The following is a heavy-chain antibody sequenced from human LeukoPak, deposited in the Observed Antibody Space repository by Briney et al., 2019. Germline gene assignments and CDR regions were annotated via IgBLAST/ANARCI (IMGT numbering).Heavy chain of an antibody. J-gene: IGHJ6*03. CDR3: ERVAAAGIYYYYYMDV. CDR2: IKQDGSEK. CDR1: GFTFSSYG. V-gene: IGHV3-7*01. D-gene: IGHD6-13*01. Sequence: PGGSLRLSCAASGFTFSSYGMSWVRQAPGKGLEWVANIKQDGSEKYYVDSVKGRFTISRDNAKKSLYLQMHSLRAEDTAVYYCERVAAAGIYYYYYMDVWGKGTTVTVSS.